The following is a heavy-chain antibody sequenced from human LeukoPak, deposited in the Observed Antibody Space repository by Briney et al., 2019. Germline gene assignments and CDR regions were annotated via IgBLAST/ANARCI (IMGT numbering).Heavy chain of an antibody. Sequence: MSSETLSLTCTVSGVSISSSNSYWGWIRQPQGKGLEWIGSIYYSGNTYYNASLKSQVSISIDTSKNQFSLRLTSVTAADTAVYYCARQTGSGLFILPGGQGTLVTVS. CDR2: IYYSGNT. J-gene: IGHJ4*02. CDR3: ARQTGSGLFILP. CDR1: GVSISSSNSY. V-gene: IGHV4-39*01. D-gene: IGHD3/OR15-3a*01.